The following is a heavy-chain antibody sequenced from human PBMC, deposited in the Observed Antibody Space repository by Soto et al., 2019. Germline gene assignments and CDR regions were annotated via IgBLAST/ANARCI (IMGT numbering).Heavy chain of an antibody. J-gene: IGHJ4*02. CDR2: IVVGSGNT. Sequence: ASVKVSCKASGFTFTSSAVQWVRQARGQRLEWIGWIVVGSGNTKYAQKFQERVTITRDMSTSIAYMELSSLRSEDTAVYYCAAEIDDYGDYNDWGQGPLGTVSS. CDR3: AAEIDDYGDYND. CDR1: GFTFTSSA. V-gene: IGHV1-58*01. D-gene: IGHD4-17*01.